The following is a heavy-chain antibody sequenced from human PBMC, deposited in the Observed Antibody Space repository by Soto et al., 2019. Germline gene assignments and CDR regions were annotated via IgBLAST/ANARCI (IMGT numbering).Heavy chain of an antibody. J-gene: IGHJ4*02. CDR2: INPSGGST. CDR1: GYTFTSYY. V-gene: IGHV1-46*03. CDR3: ARGQNQGYCSSTSCYGPLYGY. D-gene: IGHD2-2*01. Sequence: ASVKVSCKASGYTFTSYYMHWVRQAPGQGLEWMGIINPSGGSTSYAQKFQGRVTMTRDTSTSTVYMELSSLRSEDTAVYYCARGQNQGYCSSTSCYGPLYGYWGQGTLVTVS.